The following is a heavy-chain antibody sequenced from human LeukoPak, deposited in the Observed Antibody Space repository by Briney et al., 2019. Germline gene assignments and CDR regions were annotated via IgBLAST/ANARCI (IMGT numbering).Heavy chain of an antibody. Sequence: GGSLRLSCAASGFTFSSYAMSWVRQAPGKGLEWVSAISGSGGSTYYADSVKGRFTISRDNSKNTLYPQMNSLRAEDTAVYYCAKLNYYDSSGYSTPLDYWGQGTLVTVSS. CDR3: AKLNYYDSSGYSTPLDY. D-gene: IGHD3-22*01. CDR1: GFTFSSYA. J-gene: IGHJ4*02. CDR2: ISGSGGST. V-gene: IGHV3-23*01.